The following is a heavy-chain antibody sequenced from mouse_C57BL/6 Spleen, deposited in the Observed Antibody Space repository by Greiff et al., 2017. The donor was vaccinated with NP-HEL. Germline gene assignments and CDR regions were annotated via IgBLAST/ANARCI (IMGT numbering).Heavy chain of an antibody. Sequence: EVNLVESGGGLVKPGGSLKLSCAASGFTFSSYAMSWVRQTPEKRLEWVATISDGGSYTYYPDNVKGRFTISRDNAKNNLYLQMSHLKSEDTAMYYCARDQGYGNDAMDYWGQGTSVTVSS. CDR2: ISDGGSYT. V-gene: IGHV5-4*01. CDR3: ARDQGYGNDAMDY. CDR1: GFTFSSYA. D-gene: IGHD2-1*01. J-gene: IGHJ4*01.